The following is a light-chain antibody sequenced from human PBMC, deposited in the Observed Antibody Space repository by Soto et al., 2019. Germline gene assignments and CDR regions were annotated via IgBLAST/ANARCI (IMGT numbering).Light chain of an antibody. CDR2: DVS. CDR1: SSDVGIYNY. CDR3: CSYAGSYTLGV. J-gene: IGLJ1*01. Sequence: QSVLTQPRSVSGSPGQSATISCTGTSSDVGIYNYVSWYQQHPGKAPKLMIYDVSKRPSGVPDRFSGSKSGNTASLTISGLQAEDEADYYCCSYAGSYTLGVFGTGTKVTVL. V-gene: IGLV2-11*01.